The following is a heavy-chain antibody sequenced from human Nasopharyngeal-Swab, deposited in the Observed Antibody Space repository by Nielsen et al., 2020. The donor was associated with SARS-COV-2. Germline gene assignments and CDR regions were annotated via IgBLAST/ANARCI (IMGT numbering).Heavy chain of an antibody. CDR2: ISWNSGSI. D-gene: IGHD3-9*01. J-gene: IGHJ6*02. CDR1: GFTFDDYA. Sequence: GGSLRLSCAASGFTFDDYAMHWVRQAPGKGLERVSGISWNSGSIGYADSVKGRFTISRDNAKNSLYLQMNSLRAEDTALYYCAKDLTGLAYYYGMDVWGQGTTVTVSS. V-gene: IGHV3-9*01. CDR3: AKDLTGLAYYYGMDV.